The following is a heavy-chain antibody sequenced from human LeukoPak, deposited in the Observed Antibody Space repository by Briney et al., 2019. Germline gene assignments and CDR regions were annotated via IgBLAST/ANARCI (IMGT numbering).Heavy chain of an antibody. D-gene: IGHD5-18*01. Sequence: SETLSLTCAVYGGSFSGYYWSWIRQPPGKGLEWIGSIYYSGSTYYNPSLKSRVTISVDTSKNQFSLKLSSVTAADTAVYYCASQSLDGYSYGYDDYWGQGTLVTVSS. CDR1: GGSFSGYY. V-gene: IGHV4-34*01. CDR3: ASQSLDGYSYGYDDY. CDR2: IYYSGST. J-gene: IGHJ4*02.